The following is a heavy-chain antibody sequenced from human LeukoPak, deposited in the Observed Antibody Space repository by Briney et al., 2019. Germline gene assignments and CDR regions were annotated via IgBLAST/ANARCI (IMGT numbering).Heavy chain of an antibody. Sequence: GGSLRLSCAASGFSFSSHSMNWVRQAPGKGLEWVSYISGSSTTIDYADSAKGRFIISRDNAKKSLYLQMNSLRAEDTAVYYCARGEDMGYWGQGTLVTVSS. D-gene: IGHD1-26*01. V-gene: IGHV3-48*01. CDR3: ARGEDMGY. CDR1: GFSFSSHS. CDR2: ISGSSTTI. J-gene: IGHJ4*02.